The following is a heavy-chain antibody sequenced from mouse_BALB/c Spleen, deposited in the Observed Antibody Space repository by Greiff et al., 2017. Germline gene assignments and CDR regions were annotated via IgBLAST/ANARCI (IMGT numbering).Heavy chain of an antibody. V-gene: IGHV14-3*02. Sequence: EVQLQQSGAELVKPGASVKLSCTASGFNIKDSYMHWVKQRPEQGLEWIGRIDPANGNTKYDPKFQGKATITADTSSNTAYLQRSSLTSEDTAVYYCARGDYSNYGAWFAYWGQGTLVTVSA. J-gene: IGHJ3*01. CDR2: IDPANGNT. CDR3: ARGDYSNYGAWFAY. D-gene: IGHD2-5*01. CDR1: GFNIKDSY.